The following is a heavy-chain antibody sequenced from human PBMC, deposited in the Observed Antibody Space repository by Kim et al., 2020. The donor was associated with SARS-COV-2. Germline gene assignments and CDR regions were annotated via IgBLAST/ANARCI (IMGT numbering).Heavy chain of an antibody. CDR1: GYTLTELS. J-gene: IGHJ6*02. CDR2: FDPEDGET. Sequence: ASVKVSCKVSGYTLTELSMHWVRQAPGKGLEWMGGFDPEDGETIYAQKFQGRVTMTEDTSTDTAYMELSSLRSEDTAVYYCATDLSDIVVVPAAHLRNSYYYGMDVWGQGTTVTVSS. V-gene: IGHV1-24*01. CDR3: ATDLSDIVVVPAAHLRNSYYYGMDV. D-gene: IGHD2-2*01.